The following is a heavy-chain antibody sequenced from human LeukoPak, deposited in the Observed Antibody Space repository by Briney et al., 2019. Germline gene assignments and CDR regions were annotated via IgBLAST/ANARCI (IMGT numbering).Heavy chain of an antibody. CDR2: INHSGST. J-gene: IGHJ3*02. V-gene: IGHV4-34*01. CDR3: AIDSGSYPGAGAFDI. CDR1: GGSFSGYY. D-gene: IGHD1-26*01. Sequence: SETLSLTCAVYGGSFSGYYWSWIRQPPGKGLEWIGEINHSGSTNYNPSLKSRVTISVDTSKNQFSLKLSSVTAADTAVYYCAIDSGSYPGAGAFDIWGQGTMVTVSS.